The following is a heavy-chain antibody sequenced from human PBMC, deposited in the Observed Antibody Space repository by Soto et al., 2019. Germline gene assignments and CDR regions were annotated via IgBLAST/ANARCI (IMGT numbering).Heavy chain of an antibody. CDR2: IWYDGSNK. Sequence: QVQLVESGGGVVQPGRSLRLSCAASGFTFSSYGMHWVRQAPGKGLEWVAVIWYDGSNKYYADSVKGRFTISRDNSKNTLYLQMNSLRAEDTAVYYCAREYCSSTSCEYYYYSYYMDVWGKGTTVTVSS. V-gene: IGHV3-33*01. CDR3: AREYCSSTSCEYYYYSYYMDV. J-gene: IGHJ6*03. CDR1: GFTFSSYG. D-gene: IGHD2-2*01.